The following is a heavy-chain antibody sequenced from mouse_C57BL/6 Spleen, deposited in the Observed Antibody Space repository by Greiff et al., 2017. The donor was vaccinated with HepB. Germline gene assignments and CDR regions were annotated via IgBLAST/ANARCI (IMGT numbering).Heavy chain of an antibody. CDR2: IYPGDGDT. J-gene: IGHJ2*01. V-gene: IGHV1-80*01. CDR1: GYAFRSYW. CDR3: ARVTTVVAPFDY. Sequence: VQLQESGAELVKPGASVKISCKASGYAFRSYWMNWVKQRPGKGLEWIGQIYPGDGDTNYTGQFKGKATLTADKSSSTAYMQLSRLTSEDSAVYFCARVTTVVAPFDYWGQGTTLTVSS. D-gene: IGHD1-1*01.